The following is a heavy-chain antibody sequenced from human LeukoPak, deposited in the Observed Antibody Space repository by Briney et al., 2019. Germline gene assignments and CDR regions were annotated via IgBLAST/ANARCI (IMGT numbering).Heavy chain of an antibody. CDR3: ARDTGDWNFDY. J-gene: IGHJ4*02. CDR2: ISYDGSNK. CDR1: GFTFSSYA. Sequence: GGSLRLSCAASGFTFSSYAMHWVHQAPGKGLEWVAVISYDGSNKYYADSVKGRFTISRDNSKNTLYLQMNSLRAEDTAVYYCARDTGDWNFDYWGQGTLVTVSS. D-gene: IGHD7-27*01. V-gene: IGHV3-30-3*01.